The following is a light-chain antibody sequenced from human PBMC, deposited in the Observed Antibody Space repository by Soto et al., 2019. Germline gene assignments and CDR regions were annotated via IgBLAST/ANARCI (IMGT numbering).Light chain of an antibody. J-gene: IGKJ1*01. CDR2: GAS. CDR3: QQYGGSPKT. CDR1: QTVSNNY. Sequence: EVVLTQSPGTLSLSPGERATLSCRASQTVSNNYLAWYQQKPGQAPRLLIYGASSRATGIPDRFSVSGSGTEFTLTISRLEPEDFAVYSCQQYGGSPKTFGQGTRVEV. V-gene: IGKV3-20*01.